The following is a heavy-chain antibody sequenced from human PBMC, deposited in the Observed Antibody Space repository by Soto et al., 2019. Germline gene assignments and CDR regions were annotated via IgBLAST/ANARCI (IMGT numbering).Heavy chain of an antibody. CDR2: ISHSGSI. V-gene: IGHV4-30-2*01. CDR1: GGVISSGGYF. D-gene: IGHD1-26*01. Sequence: SETLSLTCDVSGGVISSGGYFWSWIRQPPGKGLEWIGYISHSGSINYNPSLKSRVTISMDRSKNQFSLRLSSVTAADTAVYYCAVRLPWSDYRGVCYGVDVWGQGTTVTVSS. J-gene: IGHJ6*02. CDR3: AVRLPWSDYRGVCYGVDV.